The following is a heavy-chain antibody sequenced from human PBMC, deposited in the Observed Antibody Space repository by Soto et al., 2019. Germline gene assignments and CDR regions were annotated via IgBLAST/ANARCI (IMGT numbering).Heavy chain of an antibody. J-gene: IGHJ5*02. Sequence: ASVKVSCKASGYTFTRYDINWVRQATGQGLEWLGWMNPNSGKTAYVQKFQGRVTMTWDTSISTAYMELSSLRSEDTAVYFCARGIKYGAYSRWFDPWGQGTLVTVSS. V-gene: IGHV1-8*01. CDR3: ARGIKYGAYSRWFDP. CDR2: MNPNSGKT. CDR1: GYTFTRYD. D-gene: IGHD4-17*01.